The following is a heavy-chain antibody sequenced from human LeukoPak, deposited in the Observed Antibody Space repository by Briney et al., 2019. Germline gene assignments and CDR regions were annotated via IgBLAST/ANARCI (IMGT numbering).Heavy chain of an antibody. CDR2: INHSGST. D-gene: IGHD5-12*01. CDR3: ARRLWLRPYFDY. J-gene: IGHJ4*02. Sequence: SETLSHTCAVYGGSFSGYYWSWIRQPPGKGLEWIGEINHSGSTNYNPSLKSRVTISVDTSKNQFSLKLSSVTAADTAVYYCARRLWLRPYFDYWGQGTLVTVSS. CDR1: GGSFSGYY. V-gene: IGHV4-34*01.